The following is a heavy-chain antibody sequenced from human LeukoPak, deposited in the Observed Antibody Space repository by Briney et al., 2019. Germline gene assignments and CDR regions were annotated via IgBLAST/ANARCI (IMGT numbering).Heavy chain of an antibody. Sequence: WASVKVSCKASGYTFTGYYMHWVRQAPGQGLEWMGWINPNSGGTNYAQKFQGRVTMTRDTSTSTAYMELSRLRSDDTAVYYCARDLRAYSSGCDYWGQGTLVTVSS. CDR1: GYTFTGYY. D-gene: IGHD6-19*01. CDR3: ARDLRAYSSGCDY. CDR2: INPNSGGT. J-gene: IGHJ4*02. V-gene: IGHV1-2*02.